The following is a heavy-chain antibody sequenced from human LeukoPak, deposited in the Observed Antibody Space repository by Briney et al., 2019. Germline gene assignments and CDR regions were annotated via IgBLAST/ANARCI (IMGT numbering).Heavy chain of an antibody. D-gene: IGHD2-15*01. CDR2: ISGSGGST. CDR3: AKSPLGYCSGGTCYLDY. Sequence: GGSLRLSCAASGFTFSSYWMHWVRQAPGKGLEWVSAISGSGGSTYYADSVKGRFTISRDNSKNTLYLQMNSLRAEDTALYYCAKSPLGYCSGGTCYLDYWGQGTLVTVSS. J-gene: IGHJ4*02. V-gene: IGHV3-23*01. CDR1: GFTFSSYW.